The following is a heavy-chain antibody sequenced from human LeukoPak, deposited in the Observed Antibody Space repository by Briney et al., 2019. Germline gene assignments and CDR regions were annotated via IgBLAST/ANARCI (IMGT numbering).Heavy chain of an antibody. CDR3: ARLVSPGWLDP. CDR2: IYYSGST. V-gene: IGHV4-59*08. D-gene: IGHD2-2*01. CDR1: GDSISSYY. J-gene: IGHJ5*02. Sequence: SETLSLTCTVSGDSISSYYWSWIRQPPGKGLEWIGYIYYSGSTNYNPSLKSRVTISVDTSKNQFSLKLSSVTAADTAVYYCARLVSPGWLDPWGQGTLVIVSS.